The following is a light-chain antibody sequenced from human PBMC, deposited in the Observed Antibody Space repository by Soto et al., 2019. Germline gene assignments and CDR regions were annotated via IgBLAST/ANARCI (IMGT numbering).Light chain of an antibody. Sequence: QSVLTQPPSASGSPGQSVTISCTGTSSDVGGYDLVSWYQQHPDKAPKLVIYEVTKRPSGVPDRFSGSRSGNTASLTVSGLQAEDEADYYCGSFAGMRNMVFGGGTKLTVL. CDR3: GSFAGMRNMV. CDR2: EVT. CDR1: SSDVGGYDL. J-gene: IGLJ2*01. V-gene: IGLV2-8*01.